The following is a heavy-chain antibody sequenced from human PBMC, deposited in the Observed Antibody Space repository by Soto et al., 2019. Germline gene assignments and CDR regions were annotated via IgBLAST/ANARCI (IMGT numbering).Heavy chain of an antibody. V-gene: IGHV3-30-3*01. CDR1: GFTFSSYA. CDR3: ARGRVGGTVTPRGLGYYYYGMDV. Sequence: PGGSLRLSCAASGFTFSSYAMHWVRQAPGKGLEWVAVISYDGSNKYYADSVKGRFTISRDNSKNTLYLQMNSLRAEDTAVYYCARGRVGGTVTPRGLGYYYYGMDVWGQGTTVTVSS. CDR2: ISYDGSNK. D-gene: IGHD4-17*01. J-gene: IGHJ6*02.